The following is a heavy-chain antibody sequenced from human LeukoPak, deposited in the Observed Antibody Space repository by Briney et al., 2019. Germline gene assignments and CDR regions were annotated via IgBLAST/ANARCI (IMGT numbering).Heavy chain of an antibody. J-gene: IGHJ4*02. CDR3: ARVRGYYYDSSGSWTYYFDY. V-gene: IGHV3-11*01. Sequence: AGGSLRLSCAASGFTFSDYYMSWIRQAPGKGLEWVSYISSSGSTIYYADSVKGRFTISRDNAKNSLYLQMNSLRAEDTAVYYCARVRGYYYDSSGSWTYYFDYWGQGTLVTVSS. D-gene: IGHD3-22*01. CDR1: GFTFSDYY. CDR2: ISSSGSTI.